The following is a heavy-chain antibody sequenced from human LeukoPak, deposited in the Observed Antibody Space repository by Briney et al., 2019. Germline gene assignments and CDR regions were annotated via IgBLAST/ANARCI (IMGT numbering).Heavy chain of an antibody. CDR1: GFTFSSYG. V-gene: IGHV3-30*18. D-gene: IGHD5-18*01. CDR3: AKGGLTAMAIRFDY. J-gene: IGHJ4*02. CDR2: ISYDGSNK. Sequence: GGSLRLSCAASGFTFSSYGMHWVRQAPGKGLEWVAVISYDGSNKYYADSVKGRFTISRDNSKNTLYLQMNSLRAEDTAVYYCAKGGLTAMAIRFDYWGQGTLVTVSS.